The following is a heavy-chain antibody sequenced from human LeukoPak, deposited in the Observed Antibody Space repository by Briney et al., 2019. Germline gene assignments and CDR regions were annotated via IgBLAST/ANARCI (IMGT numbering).Heavy chain of an antibody. D-gene: IGHD3-9*01. CDR2: INHSGST. Sequence: SETLSLTCAVYGGSFSGYYWSWIRQPPGKGLEWIGEINHSGSTYYNPSLKSRVTISVDSSKNQFSLKLTSVTAADTAVYYCATYYDILTAYTFDYWGQGTLVTVSS. V-gene: IGHV4-34*01. CDR3: ATYYDILTAYTFDY. CDR1: GGSFSGYY. J-gene: IGHJ4*02.